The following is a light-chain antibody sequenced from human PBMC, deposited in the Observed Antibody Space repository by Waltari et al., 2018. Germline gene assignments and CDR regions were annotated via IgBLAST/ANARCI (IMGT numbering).Light chain of an antibody. V-gene: IGLV1-40*01. J-gene: IGLJ3*02. CDR2: GNT. Sequence: QSVLTQPPSVSGAPGQRVTTPCTGSDSNIGAGYAVPRYQQLPGTAPKLLIYGNTNRPSGVPDRCAGAKSGTSGALAIAGLQAEDEAYYYCQAYDRSLTGSWVFGGGTKLTVL. CDR1: DSNIGAGYA. CDR3: QAYDRSLTGSWV.